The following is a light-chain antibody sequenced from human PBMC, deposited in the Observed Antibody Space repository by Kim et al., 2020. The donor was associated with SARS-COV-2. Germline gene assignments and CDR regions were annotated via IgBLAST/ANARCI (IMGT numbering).Light chain of an antibody. CDR1: QSVSSN. J-gene: IGKJ4*01. Sequence: DIAMTQSPATLSVSPGERATLSCRASQSVSSNLTWYQQKPGQAPRLLIYGASTRTTGIPARFSGSGSGTEFTLTISSLQSEDFAVYYCQQYNNWPPLTFGGGSKVDIK. CDR2: GAS. V-gene: IGKV3-15*01. CDR3: QQYNNWPPLT.